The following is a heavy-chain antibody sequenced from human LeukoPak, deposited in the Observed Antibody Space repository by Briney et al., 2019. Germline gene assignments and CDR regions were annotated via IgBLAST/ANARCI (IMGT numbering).Heavy chain of an antibody. CDR2: IVGSGGNM. Sequence: GGSLRLSCAASGFSFSSYAMSWVRQAPGKGLEWVSAIVGSGGNMYYADSVKGRVTISRDNFKSTLYLQMNSLRAEDTAFYYCAKGLTWDSTSCSDWGQGTLVTVSS. D-gene: IGHD2-2*01. CDR1: GFSFSSYA. V-gene: IGHV3-23*01. J-gene: IGHJ4*02. CDR3: AKGLTWDSTSCSD.